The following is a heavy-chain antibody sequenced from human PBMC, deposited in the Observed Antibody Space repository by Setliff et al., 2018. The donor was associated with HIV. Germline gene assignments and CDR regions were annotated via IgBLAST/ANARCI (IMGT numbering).Heavy chain of an antibody. CDR1: GYTFTSYY. Sequence: ASVKVSCKASGYTFTSYYMHWVRQAPGQGLEWLGIINPSGGTTNYAQKFQGRVTMTRDTSTSTLYMELSSLTSEDTAVYYCARGGEGLTNWGQGTLVTVSS. J-gene: IGHJ4*02. CDR3: ARGGEGLTN. D-gene: IGHD3-16*01. V-gene: IGHV1-46*03. CDR2: INPSGGTT.